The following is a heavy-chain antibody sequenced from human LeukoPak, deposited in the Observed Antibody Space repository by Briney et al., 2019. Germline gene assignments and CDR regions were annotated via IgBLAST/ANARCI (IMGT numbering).Heavy chain of an antibody. J-gene: IGHJ6*03. V-gene: IGHV3-21*01. Sequence: GGSLRLSCAASGFTFSSYSMNWVRQAPGKGLEWVSSISSSSSYIYYADSVKGRFTISRDNSKNTLYLQMNSLRAEDTAVYYCAKDRSTYYYGSGSYDYYYMDVWGKGTTVTVSS. CDR2: ISSSSSYI. CDR3: AKDRSTYYYGSGSYDYYYMDV. CDR1: GFTFSSYS. D-gene: IGHD3-10*01.